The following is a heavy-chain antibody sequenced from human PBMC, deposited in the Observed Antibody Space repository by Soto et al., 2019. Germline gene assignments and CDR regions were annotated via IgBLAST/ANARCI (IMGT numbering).Heavy chain of an antibody. CDR3: AKVLTGENSGDYVLWFDP. CDR1: GFTFSSYG. J-gene: IGHJ5*02. D-gene: IGHD4-17*01. Sequence: VQLVESGGGVVQPGRSLRLSCAVSGFTFSSYGMHWVRQAPGKGLEWVAVISYDGSNKSYADSLKGRFTISRDNSKNTLFLQMNSLRAEDTAVYYCAKVLTGENSGDYVLWFDPWGQGTLVTVSS. CDR2: ISYDGSNK. V-gene: IGHV3-30*18.